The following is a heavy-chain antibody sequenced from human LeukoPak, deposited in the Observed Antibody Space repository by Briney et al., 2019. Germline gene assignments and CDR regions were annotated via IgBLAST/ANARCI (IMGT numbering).Heavy chain of an antibody. Sequence: GGSLRLSCAASGFTVSSNYMSWVRQAPGKGLEWVSVIYSGGSTYYADSVKSRFTISRDNSKNTLYLQMNSLRAEDTAVYYCAKDYYGSGSYYHVAHLYYYDYGMDVWGQGTTVTVSS. D-gene: IGHD3-10*01. J-gene: IGHJ6*02. CDR3: AKDYYGSGSYYHVAHLYYYDYGMDV. CDR1: GFTVSSNY. V-gene: IGHV3-53*01. CDR2: IYSGGST.